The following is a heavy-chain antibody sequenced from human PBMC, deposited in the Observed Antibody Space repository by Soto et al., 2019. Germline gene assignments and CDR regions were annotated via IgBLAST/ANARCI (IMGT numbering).Heavy chain of an antibody. Sequence: ASVKVSCKASGGTFSSYAISWVRQAPGQGLEWMGGIIPIFGTANYAQKFQGRVTITADEPTSTAYMELSSLRSEDTAVYYCARGRGYCSSTSCYTTGWFDPWGQGTLVTVSS. CDR1: GGTFSSYA. CDR2: IIPIFGTA. J-gene: IGHJ5*02. D-gene: IGHD2-2*02. CDR3: ARGRGYCSSTSCYTTGWFDP. V-gene: IGHV1-69*13.